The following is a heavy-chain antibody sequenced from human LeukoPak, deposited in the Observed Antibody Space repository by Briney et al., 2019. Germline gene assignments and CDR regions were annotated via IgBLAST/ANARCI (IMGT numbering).Heavy chain of an antibody. V-gene: IGHV1-69*06. Sequence: ASVKVSCKASGGTFSSYAISWVRQAPGQGLEWMGGIIPIFGTANYAQKFQGRVTITADKSTSTAYMELSSLRSEDTAVYYCATSITGTTDAFDIWGQGTMVTVSS. CDR1: GGTFSSYA. J-gene: IGHJ3*02. CDR3: ATSITGTTDAFDI. CDR2: IIPIFGTA. D-gene: IGHD1-20*01.